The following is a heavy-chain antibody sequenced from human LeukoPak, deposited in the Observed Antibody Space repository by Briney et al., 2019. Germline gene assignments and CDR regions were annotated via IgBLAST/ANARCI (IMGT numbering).Heavy chain of an antibody. J-gene: IGHJ4*02. CDR1: GGSISSSNW. CDR3: ARVMGYSSSRGLDY. V-gene: IGHV4-4*02. Sequence: SETLSLTCAVSGGSISSSNWWSWVRQPPGKGLEWIGEIYHSGSTNYNPSLKSRVTISVDKSKNQFSLKLSSVTAADTAVYYCARVMGYSSSRGLDYWGQGTLVTVSS. CDR2: IYHSGST. D-gene: IGHD6-13*01.